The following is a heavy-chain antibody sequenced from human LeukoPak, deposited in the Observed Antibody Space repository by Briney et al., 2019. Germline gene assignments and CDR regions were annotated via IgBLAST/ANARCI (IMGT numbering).Heavy chain of an antibody. Sequence: PGGSLRLSCAASGFTFSGYSMNWIRQPPGKGLEWIGSIYYSGSTYYNPSLKSRVTISVDTSKNQFSLKLSSVTAADTAVYYCARSSSWYYFDYWGQGTLVTVSS. J-gene: IGHJ4*02. CDR1: GFTFSGYS. V-gene: IGHV4-38-2*01. D-gene: IGHD6-13*01. CDR2: IYYSGST. CDR3: ARSSSWYYFDY.